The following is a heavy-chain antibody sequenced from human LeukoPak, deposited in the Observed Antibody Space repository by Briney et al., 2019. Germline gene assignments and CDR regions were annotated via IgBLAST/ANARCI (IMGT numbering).Heavy chain of an antibody. CDR2: IYTSGST. CDR3: ASSSIWNQYYGMDV. CDR1: GGSISSYY. D-gene: IGHD2-2*01. J-gene: IGHJ6*02. V-gene: IGHV4-4*07. Sequence: SETLSLTCTVSGGSISSYYWSWIRQPAGKGLEWIGRIYTSGSTNYNPSLKSRVTMSVDTSKNQFPLKLSSVTAADTAVYYCASSSIWNQYYGMDVWGQGTTVTVSS.